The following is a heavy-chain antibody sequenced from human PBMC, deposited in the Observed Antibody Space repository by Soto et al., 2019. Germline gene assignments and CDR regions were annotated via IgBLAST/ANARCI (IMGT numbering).Heavy chain of an antibody. CDR2: IGDSGGST. D-gene: IGHD4-17*01. Sequence: GGSLRLSCAASGLTFSIYAMSWVRQAPGKGLEWVSTIGDSGGSTYYADSVKGRLTISRDNSKHKLYLQMNSLRAEDTAAYYFAKGYGDFLDYWGQGTLVTVSS. V-gene: IGHV3-23*01. CDR1: GLTFSIYA. CDR3: AKGYGDFLDY. J-gene: IGHJ4*02.